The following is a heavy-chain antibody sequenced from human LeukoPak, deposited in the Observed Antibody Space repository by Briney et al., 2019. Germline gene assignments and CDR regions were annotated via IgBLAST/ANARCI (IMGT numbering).Heavy chain of an antibody. J-gene: IGHJ5*02. V-gene: IGHV4-31*03. CDR1: GGSISSGGYY. D-gene: IGHD4-11*01. Sequence: SQTLSLTCTVSGGSISSGGYYWSWIRQYPGKGLEWIGYIYYSGSTYYNPSLESRVTISVDTSKNQFSLKLSSVTAADTAVYYCARVSGWTTITVYNWFDPWGQGTLVTVSS. CDR3: ARVSGWTTITVYNWFDP. CDR2: IYYSGST.